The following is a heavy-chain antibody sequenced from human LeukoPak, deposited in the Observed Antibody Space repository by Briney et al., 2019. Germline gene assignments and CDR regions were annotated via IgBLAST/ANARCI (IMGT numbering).Heavy chain of an antibody. V-gene: IGHV1-18*01. J-gene: IGHJ4*02. CDR3: ARAYSSGWTNYYDSRASYYFDY. CDR1: GYTFTSYG. CDR2: ISAYNGNT. D-gene: IGHD3-22*01. Sequence: ASVKVSCKASGYTFTSYGISWVRQAPGQGLEWMGWISAYNGNTNYAQKLQGRVTMTTDTSTSTAYMELRSLRSDDTAVYYCARAYSSGWTNYYDSRASYYFDYWGQGTLVTVSS.